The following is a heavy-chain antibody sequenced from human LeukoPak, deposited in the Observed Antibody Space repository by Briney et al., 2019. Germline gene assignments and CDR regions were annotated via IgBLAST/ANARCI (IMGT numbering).Heavy chain of an antibody. CDR2: IYYSGST. D-gene: IGHD6-13*01. J-gene: IGHJ4*02. CDR3: ARGRYSSSWYGGHYFDY. V-gene: IGHV4-39*07. CDR1: GGSISSSSYY. Sequence: SETLSLTCTVSGGSISSSSYYWGWICQPPGKGLEWIGSIYYSGSTYYNPSLKSRVTISVDTSKNQFSLKLSSVTAADTAVYYCARGRYSSSWYGGHYFDYWGQGTLVTVSS.